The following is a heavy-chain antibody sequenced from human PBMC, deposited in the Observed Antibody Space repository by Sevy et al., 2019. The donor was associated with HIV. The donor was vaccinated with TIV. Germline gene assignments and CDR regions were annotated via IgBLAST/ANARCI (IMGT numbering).Heavy chain of an antibody. V-gene: IGHV3-48*02. J-gene: IGHJ4*02. CDR2: ISKSGGTT. CDR3: AREENRELGTIPLNS. CDR1: GFTFSHHN. D-gene: IGHD7-27*01. Sequence: GGSLSLSCAASGFTFSHHNMNWVRQAPGKGLEWISYISKSGGTTYFADSVRGRFTISRDNAKNSLFLEMQSLTDEDPAVYYCAREENRELGTIPLNSWGRGIQVTVSS.